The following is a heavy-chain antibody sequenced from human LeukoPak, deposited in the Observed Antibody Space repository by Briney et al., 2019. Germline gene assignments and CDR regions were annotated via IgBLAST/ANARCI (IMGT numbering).Heavy chain of an antibody. CDR2: ISGSGVST. D-gene: IGHD1-7*01. CDR1: GFTFSSYA. J-gene: IGHJ4*02. CDR3: AKDERNWNYNLASQTYD. Sequence: GGSLRLSCAASGFTFSSYAMSWVRQAPGKGLEWVSAISGSGVSTYYADSVKGRFTVSRDNSKNTLYLQMSSLRAEDTAVYYCAKDERNWNYNLASQTYDWGQGILVTVSS. V-gene: IGHV3-23*01.